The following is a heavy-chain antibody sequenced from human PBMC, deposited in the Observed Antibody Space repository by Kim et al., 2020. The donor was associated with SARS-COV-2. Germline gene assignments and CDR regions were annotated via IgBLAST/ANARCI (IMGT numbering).Heavy chain of an antibody. V-gene: IGHV1-8*01. CDR1: GYTFTSYD. CDR3: AVVPIAAAGTDYCYYYGMDV. CDR2: MNPNSGNT. D-gene: IGHD6-13*01. J-gene: IGHJ6*02. Sequence: ASVKVSCKASGYTFTSYDINWVRQATGQGLEWMGWMNPNSGNTGYAQKFQGRVTMTRNTSISTAYMELSSLRSEDTAVYYCAVVPIAAAGTDYCYYYGMDVWGQGTTVTVSS.